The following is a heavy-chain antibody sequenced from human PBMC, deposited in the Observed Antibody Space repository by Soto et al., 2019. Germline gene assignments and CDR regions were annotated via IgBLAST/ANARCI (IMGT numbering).Heavy chain of an antibody. V-gene: IGHV4-59*01. Sequence: SETLSLTCTVSGGSISSYYWSWIRQPPGKGLEWIGYIYYSGSTNYNPSLKSRVTISVDTSKNQFSLKLSSVTAADTAVYYCARGLRKASWQQLAYYFDFPGQGTLVTGSS. CDR2: IYYSGST. J-gene: IGHJ4*02. CDR3: ARGLRKASWQQLAYYFDF. CDR1: GGSISSYY. D-gene: IGHD6-13*01.